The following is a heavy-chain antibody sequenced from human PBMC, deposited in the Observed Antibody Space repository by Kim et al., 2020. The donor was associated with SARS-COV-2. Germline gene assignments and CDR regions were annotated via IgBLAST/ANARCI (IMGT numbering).Heavy chain of an antibody. CDR1: GFTFDDYA. CDR3: TKGGGMVATMYYYGMDV. D-gene: IGHD5-12*01. Sequence: GGSLRLSCAASGFTFDDYAMHWVRQAPGKGLEWVSGISWNSGSIGYADSVKGRFINSRDNAKNSLYLQMNSLRAEDTALYYYTKGGGMVATMYYYGMDVWGQGTTGTVSS. V-gene: IGHV3-9*01. J-gene: IGHJ6*02. CDR2: ISWNSGSI.